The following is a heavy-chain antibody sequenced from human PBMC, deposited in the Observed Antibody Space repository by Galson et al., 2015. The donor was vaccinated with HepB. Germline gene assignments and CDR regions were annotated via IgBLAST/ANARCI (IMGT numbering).Heavy chain of an antibody. V-gene: IGHV3-53*01. CDR3: ASPFCTGGSCYPLWY. CDR2: IYSGGAT. Sequence: SLRLSCAASGFTVSNTYMNWVRQAPGKGLEWVSVIYSGGATYYADSVKGRFTISRDNSKNTLYLHVNNLRAEDTAVYYCASPFCTGGSCYPLWYWGQGILVTVSS. J-gene: IGHJ4*02. D-gene: IGHD2-15*01. CDR1: GFTVSNTY.